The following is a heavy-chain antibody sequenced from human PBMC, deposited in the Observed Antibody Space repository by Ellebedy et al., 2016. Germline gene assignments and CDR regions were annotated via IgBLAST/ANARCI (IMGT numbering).Heavy chain of an antibody. V-gene: IGHV1-2*02. D-gene: IGHD6-19*01. J-gene: IGHJ5*02. CDR2: INPNNGGR. CDR3: TRGFSIAVAGNWFDP. CDR1: GYIFTDYY. Sequence: ASVKVSCKASGYIFTDYYMHWVRQAPGQGLEWMGWINPNNGGRKYAQQFQGRVTLTRDTSISTAYMELSRLKSDDTAMYYCTRGFSIAVAGNWFDPWGQGTLVTVSS.